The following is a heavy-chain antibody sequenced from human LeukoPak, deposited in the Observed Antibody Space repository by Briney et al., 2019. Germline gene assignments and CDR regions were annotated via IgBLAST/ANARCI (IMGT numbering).Heavy chain of an antibody. CDR1: GGSFSGYY. J-gene: IGHJ4*02. CDR3: ARVGIVGAYFDY. Sequence: SETLSLTCAVYGGSFSGYYWGWIRQPPGKGLEWIGEINHSGSTNYNPSLKSRVTISVDTSKNQFSLKLSPVPAANTAVYYCARVGIVGAYFDYWGQGTLVTVSS. D-gene: IGHD1-26*01. CDR2: INHSGST. V-gene: IGHV4-34*01.